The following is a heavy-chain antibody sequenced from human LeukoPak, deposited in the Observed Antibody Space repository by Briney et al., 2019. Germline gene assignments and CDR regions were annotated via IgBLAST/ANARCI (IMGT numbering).Heavy chain of an antibody. J-gene: IGHJ4*02. CDR2: INHSGST. V-gene: IGHV4-34*01. CDR3: ARVTYYYDSSGYYPY. D-gene: IGHD3-22*01. Sequence: PSEILSLTCAVYGGSFSGYYCSWISQPPGKGLEWIGEINHSGSTNYNPSLKSRVTISVDTSKNQFSLKLSSVTAADTAVYYCARVTYYYDSSGYYPYWGQGTLVTVSS. CDR1: GGSFSGYY.